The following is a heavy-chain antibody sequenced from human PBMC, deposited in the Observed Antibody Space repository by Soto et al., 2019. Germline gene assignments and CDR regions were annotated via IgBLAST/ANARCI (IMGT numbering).Heavy chain of an antibody. CDR2: INPNSGGT. CDR3: ARDRGEYCSGGSCHSPGVYYYGMDV. V-gene: IGHV1-2*02. Sequence: ASVKVSCKASGYTFTGYYMHWVRQAPGQGLEWMGWINPNSGGTNYAQKFQGRVTMTRDTSISTAYMELSRLRSEDTAVYYCARDRGEYCSGGSCHSPGVYYYGMDVWGQGTTVTVSS. CDR1: GYTFTGYY. D-gene: IGHD2-15*01. J-gene: IGHJ6*02.